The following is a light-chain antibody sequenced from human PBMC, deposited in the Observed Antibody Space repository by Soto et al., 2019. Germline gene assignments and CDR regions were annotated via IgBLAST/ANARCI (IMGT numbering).Light chain of an antibody. V-gene: IGKV3-20*01. CDR1: QRVSSNY. CDR2: GAS. Sequence: EIVLTQSPGTLSVSPGERVTLSCRASQRVSSNYLAWYQQRPGQAPRLLIFGASYRATGIPDRFSGSGSGTDFTLTISTLELEDFAVYYCQQYSSSPPEFTFGTGTKVDSK. CDR3: QQYSSSPPEFT. J-gene: IGKJ3*01.